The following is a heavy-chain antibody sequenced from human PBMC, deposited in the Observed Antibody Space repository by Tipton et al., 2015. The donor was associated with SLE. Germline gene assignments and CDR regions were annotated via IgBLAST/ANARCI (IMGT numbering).Heavy chain of an antibody. CDR2: IKSNIAGGTT. CDR1: GFSFINAW. D-gene: IGHD3-10*01. Sequence: AVSGFSFINAWMNWVRQAPGKGLEWVGRIKSNIAGGTTSYAAPVKGRFTISRDDSKNTLYMQMNSLKTEDTAVYYCTTGLGGNNYWGQGTLVTVSS. CDR3: TTGLGGNNY. J-gene: IGHJ4*02. V-gene: IGHV3-15*07.